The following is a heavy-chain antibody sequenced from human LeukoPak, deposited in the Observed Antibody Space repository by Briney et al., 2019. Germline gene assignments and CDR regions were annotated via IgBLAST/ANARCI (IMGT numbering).Heavy chain of an antibody. CDR2: TIPIFGTA. CDR1: GGTFSSYA. V-gene: IGHV1-69*13. J-gene: IGHJ6*02. CDR3: ASPANRVYGSYYGMDV. D-gene: IGHD1-14*01. Sequence: GASVKVSCKASGGTFSSYAISWVRQAPGQGLEWMGGTIPIFGTANYAQKFQGRVTITADESTSTAYMELSSLRSEDTAVYYCASPANRVYGSYYGMDVWGQGTTVTVSS.